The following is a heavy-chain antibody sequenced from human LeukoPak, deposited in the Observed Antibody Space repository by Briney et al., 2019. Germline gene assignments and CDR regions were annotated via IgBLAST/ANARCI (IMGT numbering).Heavy chain of an antibody. CDR3: ARETSGNYYFDS. CDR1: GFTFSSYG. V-gene: IGHV3-30*03. CDR2: ISYDGSNK. Sequence: GRSLRLSCAASGFTFSSYGMHWVRQAPGKGLEWVAVISYDGSNKYYADSVKGRFTISRDNAKNSLYLQMNSLRAEDTAVYYCARETSGNYYFDSWGQGTLVTVSS. D-gene: IGHD1-26*01. J-gene: IGHJ4*02.